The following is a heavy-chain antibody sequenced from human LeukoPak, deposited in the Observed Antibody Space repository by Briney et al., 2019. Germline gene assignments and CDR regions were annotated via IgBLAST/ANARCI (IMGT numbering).Heavy chain of an antibody. V-gene: IGHV3-30-3*01. CDR2: ISYDGSNK. CDR3: VRDSSGYPGDY. J-gene: IGHJ4*02. CDR1: GFTFSSYA. D-gene: IGHD3-22*01. Sequence: GGSLRLSCAASGFTFSSYAMHWVRQAPGKGLEWVAVISYDGSNKYYADSVKGRFTISRDNSKNTLYLQMNSLRAEDTAVYYCVRDSSGYPGDYWGQGTLVTVSS.